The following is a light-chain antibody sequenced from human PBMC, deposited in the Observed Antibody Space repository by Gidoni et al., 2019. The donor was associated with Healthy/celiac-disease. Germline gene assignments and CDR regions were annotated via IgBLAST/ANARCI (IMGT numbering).Light chain of an antibody. J-gene: IGKJ3*01. V-gene: IGKV1-9*01. CDR3: QQLNSYPPT. CDR1: QGISSY. Sequence: IQLTQSPSSLSASVGDRVTITYRASQGISSYLAWYQQKPWKAPKLLIYAASTLQSGVPSRFSGSGSGTDFTLTISSLQPEDFATYYCQQLNSYPPTFGPGTKVDIK. CDR2: AAS.